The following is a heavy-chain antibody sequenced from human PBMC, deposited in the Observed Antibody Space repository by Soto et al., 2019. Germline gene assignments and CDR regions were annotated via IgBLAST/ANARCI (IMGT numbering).Heavy chain of an antibody. D-gene: IGHD3-16*01. CDR3: AIYDNTY. CDR2: ISSSSSYI. J-gene: IGHJ4*02. CDR1: GLTFSSYS. V-gene: IGHV3-21*04. Sequence: EVQLVESGGGLVKPGGSLRLSCAASGLTFSSYSMNWVRQAPGKGLEWVSSISSSSSYIYYADSVKGRFTISRDNAKNSLYLQMNSPRAEVTAVYYCAIYDNTYWGQGTLVTVSS.